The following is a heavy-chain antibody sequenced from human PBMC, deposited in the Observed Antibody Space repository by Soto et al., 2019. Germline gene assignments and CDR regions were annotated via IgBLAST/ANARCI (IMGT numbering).Heavy chain of an antibody. D-gene: IGHD3-3*01. Sequence: GGSLRLSCAASGFTFSSYSMNWVRQAPGKGLEWVSSISSSSSYIYYADSVKGRFTISRDNAKNSLYLQMNSLRAEDTAVYYCARTYDFWSGYRGDAFDIWGQGTMVTVSS. CDR3: ARTYDFWSGYRGDAFDI. V-gene: IGHV3-21*01. CDR1: GFTFSSYS. CDR2: ISSSSSYI. J-gene: IGHJ3*02.